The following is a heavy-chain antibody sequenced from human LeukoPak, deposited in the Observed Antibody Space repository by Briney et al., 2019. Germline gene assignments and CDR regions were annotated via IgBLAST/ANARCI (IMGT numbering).Heavy chain of an antibody. J-gene: IGHJ4*02. D-gene: IGHD6-6*01. CDR2: VYYTGST. CDR1: GGSVSNYY. V-gene: IGHV4-59*08. Sequence: KASETLSLTCSVSGGSVSNYYWSWIRQPPGEGLEWTGYVYYTGSTNYNPSLKSRVTMFEDKSKNQFSLRLYSVTVADTAVYYCARHFAYSSSSYFDYWGQGSLVTVSS. CDR3: ARHFAYSSSSYFDY.